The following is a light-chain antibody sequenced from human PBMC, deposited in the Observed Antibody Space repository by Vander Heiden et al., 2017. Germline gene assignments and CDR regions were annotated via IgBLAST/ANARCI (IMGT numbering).Light chain of an antibody. Sequence: QSVLTQPPSVSAAPGQKVTIPCYGSSSNIANNYVSWYQQFQGTTPKLLISDNNKRPSGIPDRFSGSKSGTSATLGITGLQTGDEADYYCSTWDSSLSGVVFGGGTKVSVL. J-gene: IGLJ3*02. CDR3: STWDSSLSGVV. CDR1: SSNIANNY. CDR2: DNN. V-gene: IGLV1-51*01.